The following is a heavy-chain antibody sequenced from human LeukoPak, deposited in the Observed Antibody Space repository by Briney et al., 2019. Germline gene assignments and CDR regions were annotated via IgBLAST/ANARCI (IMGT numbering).Heavy chain of an antibody. V-gene: IGHV4-39*07. D-gene: IGHD3-10*01. CDR3: ARRIGDQVSSYFDY. CDR1: GGSISSGGYY. J-gene: IGHJ4*02. Sequence: SETLSLTCTVSGGSISSGGYYWSWIRQPPGKGLEWIGEINHSGSTNYNPSLKSRVTISVDTSKNQFSLKLSSVTAADTAVYYCARRIGDQVSSYFDYWGQGTLVTVSS. CDR2: INHSGST.